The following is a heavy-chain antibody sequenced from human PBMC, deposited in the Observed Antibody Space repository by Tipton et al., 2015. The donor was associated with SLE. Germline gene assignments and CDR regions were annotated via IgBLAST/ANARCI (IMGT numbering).Heavy chain of an antibody. Sequence: TLSLTCTVSGGSISSHYWSWIRQPPGKGLEWIGYIYYSGSTNYNPSLKSRVTISVDTSKSQFSLKLSSVTAEDTAVYYCARHGYVGATDYWGQGTLVTVSS. CDR1: GGSISSHY. D-gene: IGHD1-26*01. CDR2: IYYSGST. J-gene: IGHJ4*02. V-gene: IGHV4-59*08. CDR3: ARHGYVGATDY.